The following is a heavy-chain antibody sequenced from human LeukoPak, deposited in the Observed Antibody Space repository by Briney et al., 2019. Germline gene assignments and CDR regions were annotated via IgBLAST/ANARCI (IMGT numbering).Heavy chain of an antibody. CDR3: ARDDGSATLGFDS. J-gene: IGHJ4*02. D-gene: IGHD1-26*01. V-gene: IGHV1-69*05. CDR2: VIPVLGTT. CDR1: GTTFSRSA. Sequence: SVKVSCKASGTTFSRSAISWVRQAPGQGLEWMGGVIPVLGTTNYAQKFQDRVSITTDESTSTAYMEVSSLRSVDTAVYYCARDDGSATLGFDSWGQGTLVTVSS.